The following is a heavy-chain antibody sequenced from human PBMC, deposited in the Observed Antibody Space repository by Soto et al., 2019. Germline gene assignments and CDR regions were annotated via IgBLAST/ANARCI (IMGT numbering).Heavy chain of an antibody. V-gene: IGHV3-11*01. J-gene: IGHJ4*02. CDR3: ARDRYSSGWHPFDY. CDR2: ISSSGTTI. D-gene: IGHD6-19*01. CDR1: GFTFIDYY. Sequence: LRLSFAASGFTFIDYYMSWIRQAPGKGLEWVSYISSSGTTIYYADSVKGRFTISRDSAKSSLYLQMNSLRAEDTAVYYCARDRYSSGWHPFDYWGQGTLVTVSS.